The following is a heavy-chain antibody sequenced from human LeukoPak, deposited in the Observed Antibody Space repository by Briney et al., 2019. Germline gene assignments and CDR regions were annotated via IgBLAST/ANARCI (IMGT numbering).Heavy chain of an antibody. CDR2: ITGSSTWT. D-gene: IGHD7-27*01. V-gene: IGHV3-53*01. Sequence: GGSLRLSCAASGFTVSDNYMSWVRQAPGKGLEWVSGITGSSTWTYFADSVKGRFTISRDNSKNTLHLQMNNLRVEDTAIYYCARELVSLGTGYFDLWGRGSLVTVSS. CDR1: GFTVSDNY. CDR3: ARELVSLGTGYFDL. J-gene: IGHJ2*01.